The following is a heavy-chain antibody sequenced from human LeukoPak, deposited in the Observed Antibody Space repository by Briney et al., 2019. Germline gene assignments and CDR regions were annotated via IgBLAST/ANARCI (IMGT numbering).Heavy chain of an antibody. J-gene: IGHJ4*02. CDR1: GFTFSSYG. V-gene: IGHV3-33*01. D-gene: IGHD6-25*01. CDR2: IWYDGSNK. CDR3: ARSGSMSLSDY. Sequence: GGSLRLSCAASGFTFSSYGMHWVRQAPGKGLEWVAVIWYDGSNKYHADSVKGRFTISRDNSKNTLYLQMNSLRAEDTAVYYCARSGSMSLSDYWGQGTLVTVSS.